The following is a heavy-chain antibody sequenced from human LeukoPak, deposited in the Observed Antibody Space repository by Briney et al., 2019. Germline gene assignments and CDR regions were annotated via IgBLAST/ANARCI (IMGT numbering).Heavy chain of an antibody. Sequence: GGSLRLSCAASGFTFSSYWMTWVCQAPGKGLEWVGNIKRDGSERYYVDSVKGRFTISRDNAKNSLYLQMSSLRAEDTAVYYCARDPSYGALDYWGQGTLVTVSS. CDR1: GFTFSSYW. V-gene: IGHV3-7*01. J-gene: IGHJ4*02. CDR2: IKRDGSER. CDR3: ARDPSYGALDY. D-gene: IGHD4-17*01.